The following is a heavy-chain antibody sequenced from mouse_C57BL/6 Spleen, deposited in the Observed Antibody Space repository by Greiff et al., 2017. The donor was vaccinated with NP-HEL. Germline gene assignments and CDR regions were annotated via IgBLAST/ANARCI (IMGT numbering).Heavy chain of an antibody. V-gene: IGHV1-58*01. CDR2: IYIGNGYT. D-gene: IGHD2-4*01. J-gene: IGHJ2*01. Sequence: VHVKQSGAELVRPGSSVKMSCKTSGYTFTSYGINWVKQRPGQGLEWIGYIYIGNGYTEYNEKFKGKATLTSDTSSSTAYMQLSSLTSEDSAIYFCARSKDYDASSYFDYWGQGTTLTVSS. CDR3: ARSKDYDASSYFDY. CDR1: GYTFTSYG.